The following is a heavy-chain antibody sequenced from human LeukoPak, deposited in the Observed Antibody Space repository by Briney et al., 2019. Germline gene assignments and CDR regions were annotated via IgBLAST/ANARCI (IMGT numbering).Heavy chain of an antibody. Sequence: GGSLRLSCAASGFTFSSYATHWVRQAPGKGLEYVSAISSNGGSTYYANSVKGRFTISRDNSKNTLYLQMGSLRAEDMAVYYCARDLDSSGWRRRFDYWGQGTLVTVSS. CDR1: GFTFSSYA. D-gene: IGHD6-19*01. CDR3: ARDLDSSGWRRRFDY. CDR2: ISSNGGST. J-gene: IGHJ4*02. V-gene: IGHV3-64*01.